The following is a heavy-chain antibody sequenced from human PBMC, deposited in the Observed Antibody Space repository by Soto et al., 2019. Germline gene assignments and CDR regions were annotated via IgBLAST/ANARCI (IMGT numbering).Heavy chain of an antibody. V-gene: IGHV3-11*01. CDR2: ISSSGSSI. CDR3: ARVRFGEWGYAMAD. J-gene: IGHJ6*02. D-gene: IGHD3-10*01. Sequence: QVQLVESGGGLVKPGGSLRLSCAASGLTFSDCYMNWIRQAPGKGLGRVSYISSSGSSINYAGSVKGRFTISRDNAKNSLYVQMNSLSAEDTAMYYCARVRFGEWGYAMADWGQGTTVTVSS. CDR1: GLTFSDCY.